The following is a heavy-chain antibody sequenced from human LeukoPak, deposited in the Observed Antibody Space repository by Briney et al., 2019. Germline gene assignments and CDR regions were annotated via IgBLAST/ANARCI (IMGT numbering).Heavy chain of an antibody. CDR3: AKAHYYDSSGPADY. Sequence: GGSLRLSCAASGFTFDDYAMHWVRQAPGKGLEWVSGISWNSGSIVYADSVKGRFTISRDNAKNSLYLQMNSLRAEDTALYYCAKAHYYDSSGPADYWGQGTLVTVSS. D-gene: IGHD3-22*01. J-gene: IGHJ4*02. V-gene: IGHV3-9*01. CDR1: GFTFDDYA. CDR2: ISWNSGSI.